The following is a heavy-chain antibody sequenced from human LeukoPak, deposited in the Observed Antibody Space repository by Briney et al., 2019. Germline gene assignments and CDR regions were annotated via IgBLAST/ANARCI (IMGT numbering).Heavy chain of an antibody. CDR3: AGGDYYDSSGYIQPFDY. J-gene: IGHJ4*02. D-gene: IGHD3-22*01. Sequence: SETLSLTCIVSGGPISSYYWSWIRQPAGKGLEWIGRIYTSGSTNYNPSLKSRVTMSVDTSKNQFSLKLSSVTAADTAVYYCAGGDYYDSSGYIQPFDYWGQGTLVTVSS. CDR1: GGPISSYY. V-gene: IGHV4-4*07. CDR2: IYTSGST.